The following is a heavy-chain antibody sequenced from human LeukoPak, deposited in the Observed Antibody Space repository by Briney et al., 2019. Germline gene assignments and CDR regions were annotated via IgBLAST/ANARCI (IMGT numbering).Heavy chain of an antibody. CDR2: ISGSGGST. J-gene: IGHJ1*01. CDR1: GFTFSSYA. D-gene: IGHD2-15*01. V-gene: IGHV3-23*01. Sequence: GRSLRLSCAASGFTFSSYAMSWVRQAPGKGLEWVSAISGSGGSTYYADSVKGRFTISRDNSKNTLYLQMNSLRAEDTAVYYCAKDGGYCSGGSCYSEYFQHWGQGTLVTVSS. CDR3: AKDGGYCSGGSCYSEYFQH.